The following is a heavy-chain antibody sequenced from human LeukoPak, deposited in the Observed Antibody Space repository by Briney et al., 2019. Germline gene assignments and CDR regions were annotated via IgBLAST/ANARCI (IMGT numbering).Heavy chain of an antibody. V-gene: IGHV1-69*13. CDR2: IIPIFGTA. Sequence: SVKVSCKASGDTFSRYAISWVRQAPGQGLEWMGGIIPIFGTANYAQKFQGRVTITADESTSTAYMELSSLRSEDTAVYYCARDQNPNYYGSGSNDWGQGTLVTVSS. J-gene: IGHJ4*02. CDR1: GDTFSRYA. CDR3: ARDQNPNYYGSGSND. D-gene: IGHD3-10*01.